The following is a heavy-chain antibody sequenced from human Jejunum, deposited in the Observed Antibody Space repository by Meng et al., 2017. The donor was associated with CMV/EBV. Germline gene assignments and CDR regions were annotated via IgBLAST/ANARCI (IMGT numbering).Heavy chain of an antibody. Sequence: SAMPWVRQASGKVREWVGRSRSKANSYATAYAASVKGRFTISRDDSKNTAYLQMNSLKTEDTAVYYCYSLRLTVTTHSPYYGMDVWGQGTTVTVSS. CDR3: YSLRLTVTTHSPYYGMDV. CDR2: SRSKANSYAT. CDR1: SA. V-gene: IGHV3-73*01. D-gene: IGHD4-11*01. J-gene: IGHJ6*02.